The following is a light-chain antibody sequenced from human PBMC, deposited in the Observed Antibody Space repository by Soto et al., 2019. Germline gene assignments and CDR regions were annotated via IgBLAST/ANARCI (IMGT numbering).Light chain of an antibody. CDR1: KSISSW. V-gene: IGKV1-5*03. CDR2: KAS. CDR3: QQYNSYPWT. J-gene: IGKJ1*01. Sequence: DIQMTQSPSTLSASVGDRVTITCRASKSISSWLAWYQQKPGKAPKLLIYKASSLESGVPSRFSGSGSGTEFTLTISSLQPDDFATYYCQQYNSYPWTFGQGTKV.